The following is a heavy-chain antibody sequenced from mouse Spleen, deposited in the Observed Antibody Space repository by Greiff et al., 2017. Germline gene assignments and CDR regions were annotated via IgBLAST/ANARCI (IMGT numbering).Heavy chain of an antibody. CDR1: GYTFTDYY. Sequence: EVQLQQSGPELVKPGASVKISCKASGYTFTDYYMNWVKQSHGKSLEWIGDINPNNGGTSYNQKFKGKATLTVDKSSSTAYMELRSLTSEDSAVYYCARGRPKYGYFDYWGQGTTLTVSS. J-gene: IGHJ2*01. CDR3: ARGRPKYGYFDY. V-gene: IGHV1-26*01. CDR2: INPNNGGT. D-gene: IGHD1-1*01.